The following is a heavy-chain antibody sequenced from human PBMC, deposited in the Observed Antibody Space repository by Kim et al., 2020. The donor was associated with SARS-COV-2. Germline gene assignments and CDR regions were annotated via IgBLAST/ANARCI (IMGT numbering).Heavy chain of an antibody. CDR1: GGTFSSYA. V-gene: IGHV1-69*13. CDR3: AKKNLGAVTTIQRFSYYYYGMDV. J-gene: IGHJ6*02. CDR2: IIPIFGTA. Sequence: SVKVSCKASGGTFSSYAISWVRQAPGQGLEWMGGIIPIFGTANYAQKFQGRVTITADESTSTAYMELSSLRSEDTAVYYCAKKNLGAVTTIQRFSYYYYGMDVWGQGTTVTGSS. D-gene: IGHD4-17*01.